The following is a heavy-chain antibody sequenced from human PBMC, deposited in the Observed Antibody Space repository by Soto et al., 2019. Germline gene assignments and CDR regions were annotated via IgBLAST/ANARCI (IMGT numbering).Heavy chain of an antibody. Sequence: SLRRSCAASGFTFSSSGMQWVHQAPGKGLEWVAVIWYDGSNKYYADSVKGRFTISRDNSKNTLYLQMNSLRAEDTAVYYCARGTCGGDCYSYYYYYYGMDVWGQGTTVIVTS. CDR1: GFTFSSSG. D-gene: IGHD2-21*02. J-gene: IGHJ6*02. CDR2: IWYDGSNK. CDR3: ARGTCGGDCYSYYYYYYGMDV. V-gene: IGHV3-33*01.